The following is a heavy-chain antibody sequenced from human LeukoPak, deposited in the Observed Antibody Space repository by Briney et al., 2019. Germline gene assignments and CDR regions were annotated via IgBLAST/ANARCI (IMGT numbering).Heavy chain of an antibody. CDR2: ISGSGGST. Sequence: GGSLRLSCAASGFTYSSYAMSWVRQAPGKGLEGVSAISGSGGSTYYAESVKGRFTISRDNSKNALYLQVISLRAEDTAVYYCAKAQYSSSWRNWFDPWGQGTLVTVSS. CDR3: AKAQYSSSWRNWFDP. D-gene: IGHD6-13*01. V-gene: IGHV3-23*01. J-gene: IGHJ5*02. CDR1: GFTYSSYA.